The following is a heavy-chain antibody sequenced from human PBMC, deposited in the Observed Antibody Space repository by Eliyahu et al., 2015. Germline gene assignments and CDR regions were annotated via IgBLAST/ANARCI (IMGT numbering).Heavy chain of an antibody. V-gene: IGHV1-2*04. Sequence: QVQLVQSGAEVKKPGASVKVSCKASGYTFTSGYYMPGVRQAPGQGLEWMGWINPNSGGTNYAQKFQGWVTMTRDTSISTAYMELSRLRSDDTAVYYCARGYGSGSSPFDYWGQGTLVTVSS. J-gene: IGHJ4*02. D-gene: IGHD3-10*01. CDR2: INPNSGGT. CDR3: ARGYGSGSSPFDY. CDR1: GYTFTSGYY.